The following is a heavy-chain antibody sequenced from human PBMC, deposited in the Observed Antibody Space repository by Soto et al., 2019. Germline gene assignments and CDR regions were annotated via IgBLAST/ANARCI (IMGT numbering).Heavy chain of an antibody. J-gene: IGHJ6*02. CDR1: GGSISSSSYY. CDR2: IYDGGNT. Sequence: PWETLSLTCTVSGGSISSSSYYWGWIRQPPGKGLEWIGSIYDGGNTYYNPSLKSRVTISVDTSKNQFSLRLNSVTAADTAVYYCATDLNYDTWSGDYYGMDVWGQGTTVTVSS. V-gene: IGHV4-39*01. D-gene: IGHD3-3*01. CDR3: ATDLNYDTWSGDYYGMDV.